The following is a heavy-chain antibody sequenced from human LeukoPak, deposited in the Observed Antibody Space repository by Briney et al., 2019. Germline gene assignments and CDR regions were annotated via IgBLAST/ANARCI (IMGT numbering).Heavy chain of an antibody. D-gene: IGHD2-21*02. J-gene: IGHJ4*02. CDR1: GGSVSSSSYY. V-gene: IGHV4-39*01. Sequence: SETLSLTCSVSGGSVSSSSYYWGWVRQPPGKGLEWIGSFHYSGSTYYNPSLKSRVTISGDTSKNQFSLKLRSVTAADTAVYYCASLVVVVVTASEIDYWGQGTLVTVSP. CDR3: ASLVVVVVTASEIDY. CDR2: FHYSGST.